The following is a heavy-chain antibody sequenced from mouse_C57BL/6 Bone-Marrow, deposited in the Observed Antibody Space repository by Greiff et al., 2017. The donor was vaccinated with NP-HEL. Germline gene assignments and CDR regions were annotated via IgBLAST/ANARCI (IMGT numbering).Heavy chain of an antibody. CDR2: IRSKSNNYAT. J-gene: IGHJ3*01. CDR1: GFSFNTYA. V-gene: IGHV10-1*01. CDR3: VRPGFAY. Sequence: EVKLEESGGGLVQPKGSLKLSCAASGFSFNTYAMNWVRQAPGKGLEWVASIRSKSNNYATYYADSVKDRFTISRDDSESMLYLQMNNLKTEDTAMYYCVRPGFAYWGQGTLVTVSA.